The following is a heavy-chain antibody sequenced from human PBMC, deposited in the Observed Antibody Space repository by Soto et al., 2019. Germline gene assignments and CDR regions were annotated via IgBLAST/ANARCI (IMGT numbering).Heavy chain of an antibody. CDR3: ARAYSDAFDI. J-gene: IGHJ3*02. CDR1: GFTCRDYY. D-gene: IGHD2-15*01. CDR2: ISSSGTGI. V-gene: IGHV3-11*01. Sequence: QVQLVESGGGLVKPGGSLRLSCAASGFTCRDYYMTWIRQAPGKGLEWVSYISSSGTGIYYPDSVKGRFTISRDNAKNSLYLQMSSLRAEDTTVYYCARAYSDAFDIWGQGTMVTVSS.